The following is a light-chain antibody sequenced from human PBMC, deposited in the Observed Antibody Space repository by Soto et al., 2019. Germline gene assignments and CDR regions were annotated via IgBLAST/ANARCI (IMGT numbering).Light chain of an antibody. Sequence: EVVLTQSPGTLSLSPGERATLSCRTSQSVSASQLAWYQQKPGQAPRLLIYDVSNRATGIPARFSGSGSGTDFTLTISSLEPEDFAIYYCQQRNYRQVTFGQGTRLEN. CDR2: DVS. J-gene: IGKJ5*01. CDR1: QSVSASQ. CDR3: QQRNYRQVT. V-gene: IGKV3D-11*02.